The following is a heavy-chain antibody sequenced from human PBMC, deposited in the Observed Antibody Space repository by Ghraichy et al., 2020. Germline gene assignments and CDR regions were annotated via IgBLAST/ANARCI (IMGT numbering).Heavy chain of an antibody. Sequence: GGSLRLSCAASGFTFSSYWMSWVRQAPGKGLEWVANIKQDGSEKYYVDSVKGRFTISRDNAKNSLFLQMNSLRAEDTALYYCARCPDDFTHYYYYAMDVWGQGTTVTVSS. CDR3: ARCPDDFTHYYYYAMDV. J-gene: IGHJ6*02. CDR2: IKQDGSEK. D-gene: IGHD3-3*01. V-gene: IGHV3-7*03. CDR1: GFTFSSYW.